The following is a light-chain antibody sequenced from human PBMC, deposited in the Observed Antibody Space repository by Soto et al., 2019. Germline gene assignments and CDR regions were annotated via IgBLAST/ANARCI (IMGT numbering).Light chain of an antibody. CDR1: SSKIGSNS. CDR3: AAWDDSLNGWV. Sequence: QSVLIQPPSASGTPGQRVTISCSGSSSKIGSNSVNWYRHLPGTAPKLLIYTDYKRPSGVPDRFSGSKSGTSASLAITGLQSEDEAVYYCAAWDDSLNGWVFGGGTKVTVL. CDR2: TDY. V-gene: IGLV1-44*01. J-gene: IGLJ3*02.